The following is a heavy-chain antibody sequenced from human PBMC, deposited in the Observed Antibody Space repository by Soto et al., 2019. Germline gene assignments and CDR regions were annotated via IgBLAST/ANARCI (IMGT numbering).Heavy chain of an antibody. J-gene: IGHJ6*02. CDR3: ATDLPGGEDDHYGMDV. V-gene: IGHV3-23*01. D-gene: IGHD2-21*01. CDR1: VITFSNYA. CDR2: LSVSGGST. Sequence: HPGGSLRLSGAASVITFSNYAMSWVRQSPGKGLEWVSGLSVSGGSTYYADSVKGRFTISRDTSKNTLYLQMNSLRAEDTAVYYCATDLPGGEDDHYGMDVWGQGTTVTVSS.